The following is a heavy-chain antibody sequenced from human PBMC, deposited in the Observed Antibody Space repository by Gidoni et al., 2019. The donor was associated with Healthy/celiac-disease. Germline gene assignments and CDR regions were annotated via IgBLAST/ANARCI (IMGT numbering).Heavy chain of an antibody. J-gene: IGHJ5*02. Sequence: EVQLVESGGGLVQPGGSLRLSCAASGFTFSSYAMSWVRQAPGKGLEWVSAISGSGGSTYYADSVKGRFTISRDNSKNTLYLQMNSLRAEDTAVYYCAKAFRYYYGSGITGLSDWFDPWGQGTLVTVSS. CDR3: AKAFRYYYGSGITGLSDWFDP. CDR2: ISGSGGST. D-gene: IGHD3-10*01. V-gene: IGHV3-23*04. CDR1: GFTFSSYA.